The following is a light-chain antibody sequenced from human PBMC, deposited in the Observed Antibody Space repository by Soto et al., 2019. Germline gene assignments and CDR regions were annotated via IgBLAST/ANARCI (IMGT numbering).Light chain of an antibody. CDR1: QSISSY. V-gene: IGKV1-39*01. CDR3: QQSYSTLWT. Sequence: DIQMTQSPSSLSASVGDRVTITCRASQSISSYLNWYQQKPGKAPKLLIYAASSLQSGVPSRFSGSGSGTDFTLTISSRQPADFATYYCQQSYSTLWTFGQGTKVEIK. CDR2: AAS. J-gene: IGKJ1*01.